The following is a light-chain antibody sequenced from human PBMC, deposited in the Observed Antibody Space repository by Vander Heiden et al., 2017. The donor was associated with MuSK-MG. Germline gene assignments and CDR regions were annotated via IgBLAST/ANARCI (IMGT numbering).Light chain of an antibody. CDR3: LQDYYYPLT. CDR1: QGIRND. Sequence: AAQMPPSPSSLSASVGDRVTITCRASQGIRNDLGWYQQKPGKAPKLLIFGASSLQSGVPPRFSGSGFGTDFTLTISSLQPEDFATYYCLQDYYYPLTFGEGTRVEIK. V-gene: IGKV1-6*01. J-gene: IGKJ5*01. CDR2: GAS.